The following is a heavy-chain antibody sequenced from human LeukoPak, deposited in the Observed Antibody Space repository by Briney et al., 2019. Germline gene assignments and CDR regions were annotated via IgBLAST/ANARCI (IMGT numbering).Heavy chain of an antibody. Sequence: GGSLRLSCAASGFAFSDYYMSWIRQAPGKGLEWVSYISSSGSTIYYADSVKGRFTISRDNSKNTLYLQMNSLRAEDTAVYYCARDHIVVVVAAWDYWGQGTLVTVSS. D-gene: IGHD2-15*01. J-gene: IGHJ4*02. CDR1: GFAFSDYY. CDR2: ISSSGSTI. V-gene: IGHV3-11*04. CDR3: ARDHIVVVVAAWDY.